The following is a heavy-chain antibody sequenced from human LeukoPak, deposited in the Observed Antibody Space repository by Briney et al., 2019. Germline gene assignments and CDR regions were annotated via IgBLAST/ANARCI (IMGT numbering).Heavy chain of an antibody. CDR2: IRYDGSNK. V-gene: IGHV3-30*02. CDR1: GFTFSSYG. D-gene: IGHD2-15*01. Sequence: GGSLRLSCAAYGFTFSSYGMHWVRQAPGKGLEWVAFIRYDGSNKYYADFVKGRFTISRDNSKNTLYLQMNSLRAEDTAVYYCAGGGSAAFDYWGKGPVVSVSS. CDR3: AGGGSAAFDY. J-gene: IGHJ4*02.